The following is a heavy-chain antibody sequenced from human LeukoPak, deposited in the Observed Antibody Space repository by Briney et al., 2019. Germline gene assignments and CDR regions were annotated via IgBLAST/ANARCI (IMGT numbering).Heavy chain of an antibody. Sequence: GGSLRLSCAASGFTFSSYSMNWVRQAPGKGLEWVSYISSSSSTIYYAGSVKGRFTISRDNAKNSLYLQMNSLRVEDTAVYHCARGAGSSWYFYFDYWGQGTLVTVSS. V-gene: IGHV3-48*01. CDR1: GFTFSSYS. J-gene: IGHJ4*02. CDR3: ARGAGSSWYFYFDY. CDR2: ISSSSSTI. D-gene: IGHD6-13*01.